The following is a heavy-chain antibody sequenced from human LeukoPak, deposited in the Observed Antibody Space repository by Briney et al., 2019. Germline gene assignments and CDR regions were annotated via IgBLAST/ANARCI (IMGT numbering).Heavy chain of an antibody. J-gene: IGHJ4*02. CDR1: GGSISSYY. Sequence: SETLSLTCTVSGGSISSYYWSWIRQPQGKGLEWIVYIYYSCTPISTPSLTSLLTISVYTSKIHFSLKLSSVTAADTAVYYCARMSNAIAVAGTIDYWGQGTLVTVSS. V-gene: IGHV4-59*01. D-gene: IGHD6-19*01. CDR2: IYYSCTP. CDR3: ARMSNAIAVAGTIDY.